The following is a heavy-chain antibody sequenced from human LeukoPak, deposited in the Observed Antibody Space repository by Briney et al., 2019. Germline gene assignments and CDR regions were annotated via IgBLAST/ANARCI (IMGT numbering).Heavy chain of an antibody. J-gene: IGHJ3*02. V-gene: IGHV4-34*01. CDR1: GGSFSGYY. CDR2: INHSGST. CDR3: ARGRTEAFDI. Sequence: SETLPLTCAVYGGSFSGYYWSWIRQPPGKGLEWIGEINHSGSTNYNPSLKSRVTISVDTSKNQFSLKLSSVTAADTAVYYCARGRTEAFDIWGQGTMVTVSS. D-gene: IGHD4-17*01.